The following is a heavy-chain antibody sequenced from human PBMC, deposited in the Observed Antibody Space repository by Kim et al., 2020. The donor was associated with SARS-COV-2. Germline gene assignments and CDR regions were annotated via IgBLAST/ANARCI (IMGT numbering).Heavy chain of an antibody. CDR1: GGSVSSGSYY. V-gene: IGHV4-61*01. CDR2: IYYSGST. Sequence: SETLSLTCTVSGGSVSSGSYYWSWIRQPPGKGLEWIGYIYYSGSTNYNPSLKSRVTISVDTSKNQFSLKLSSVTAADTAVYYCAREGGYDILTGYSYYFDYWGQGTLVTVSS. CDR3: AREGGYDILTGYSYYFDY. J-gene: IGHJ4*02. D-gene: IGHD3-9*01.